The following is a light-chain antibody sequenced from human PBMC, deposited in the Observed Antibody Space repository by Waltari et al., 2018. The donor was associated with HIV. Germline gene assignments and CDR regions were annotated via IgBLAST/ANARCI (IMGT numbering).Light chain of an antibody. Sequence: EIVMTQSPATLSVSPGERATLSCRASQSVSSNLAWYQQKPGQAPRLLIYGASTRATDIPARFSCSGSGTEFTLTISSLQSEDFAVYCCQQYDNWPWTFGQGTKVEIK. V-gene: IGKV3-15*01. CDR2: GAS. CDR1: QSVSSN. CDR3: QQYDNWPWT. J-gene: IGKJ1*01.